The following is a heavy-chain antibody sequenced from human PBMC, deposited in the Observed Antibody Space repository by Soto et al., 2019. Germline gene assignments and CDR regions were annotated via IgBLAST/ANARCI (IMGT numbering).Heavy chain of an antibody. V-gene: IGHV4-59*08. CDR2: IYYSGST. D-gene: IGHD3-16*01. Sequence: PETLSLTCTVSGGSLSRYNWIWSRQPPGKGKEWIGYIYYSGSTNYNPSLTSRVTISVDTSKNQFSLKLSSLTAADTAVYYCARRIILYSPGAIQESCFDPWGPATLV. CDR3: ARRIILYSPGAIQESCFDP. J-gene: IGHJ5*02. CDR1: GGSLSRYN.